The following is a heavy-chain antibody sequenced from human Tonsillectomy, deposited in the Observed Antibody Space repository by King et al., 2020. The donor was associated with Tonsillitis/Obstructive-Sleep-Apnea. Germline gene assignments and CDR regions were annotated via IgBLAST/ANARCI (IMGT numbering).Heavy chain of an antibody. J-gene: IGHJ5*02. D-gene: IGHD4-11*01. CDR1: GGSISSGGYY. V-gene: IGHV4-31*03. CDR2: IYYSGST. CDR3: ARDRPPHDYTFGWFDP. Sequence: QLQESGPGLVKPSQTLSLTCTVSGGSISSGGYYWSWIRQHPGKGLEWIGYIYYSGSTYYNPSLKSRVTISVDTSKNQFSLKLSSVTAADTAVDYCARDRPPHDYTFGWFDPWGQGTLVTVSS.